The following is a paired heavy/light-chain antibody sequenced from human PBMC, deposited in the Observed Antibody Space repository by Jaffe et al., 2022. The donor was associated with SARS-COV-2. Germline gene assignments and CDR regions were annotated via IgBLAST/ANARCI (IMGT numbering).Heavy chain of an antibody. V-gene: IGHV3-23*01. CDR3: AKDDDRLFLLPDY. D-gene: IGHD1-1*01. Sequence: EVQLLESGGGLVQPGGSLRLSCAASGFVFSSCAMSWVRQAPGKGLEWVSVISGTGGNIHYADSVRGRFTISRDNSKSTLHLQMNSLRADDTAIYYCAKDDDRLFLLPDYWGQGTLVTVSS. J-gene: IGHJ4*02. CDR2: ISGTGGNI. CDR1: GFVFSSCA.
Light chain of an antibody. J-gene: IGKJ2*01. V-gene: IGKV3-11*01. Sequence: EVVLTQSPATLSLSPGERATLSCRASQSVSNYLAWYQQKPGQAPRLLIYDASNRATGIPARFSGSGSGTDFTLTISSVETDDFAFYYCQQRSNWPGTFGQGTKLEIK. CDR3: QQRSNWPGT. CDR1: QSVSNY. CDR2: DAS.